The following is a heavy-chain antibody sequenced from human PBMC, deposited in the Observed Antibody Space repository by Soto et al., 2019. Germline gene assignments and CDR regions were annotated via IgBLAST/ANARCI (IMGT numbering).Heavy chain of an antibody. D-gene: IGHD5-18*01. J-gene: IGHJ4*02. CDR1: GYTFTNNV. V-gene: IGHV1-3*01. Sequence: ASVKVSCKTSGYTFTNNVIHWVRQAPGQRLEWIGWVNAGNDNTKWSREFQGRLTLTKDTSATTAYMELSSLTPEDTAIYFCAREVPYGYSRFAYWGQGTLVTVSS. CDR3: AREVPYGYSRFAY. CDR2: VNAGNDNT.